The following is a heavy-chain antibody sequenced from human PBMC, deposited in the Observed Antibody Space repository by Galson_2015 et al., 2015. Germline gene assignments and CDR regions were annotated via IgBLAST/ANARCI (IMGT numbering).Heavy chain of an antibody. J-gene: IGHJ4*02. CDR3: ARESDAVTPPLFDF. Sequence: CAISGDSVSSKSATWNWIRQSPSRGLEWLGGTYYKSKWYIDYAVSVKSRITINPDTSKNQFSLQLNSVTPEDTALYYCARESDAVTPPLFDFWGQGTLVTVSS. D-gene: IGHD4-17*01. CDR2: TYYKSKWYI. V-gene: IGHV6-1*01. CDR1: GDSVSSKSAT.